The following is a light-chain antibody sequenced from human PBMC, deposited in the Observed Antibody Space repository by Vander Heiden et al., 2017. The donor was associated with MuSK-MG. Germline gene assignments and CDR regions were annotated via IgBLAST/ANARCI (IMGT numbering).Light chain of an antibody. Sequence: QSVLTQPPSVSAAPGQNVTISCSGSRSNIANNYVSWYRQVPGEAPKLLLYDNNKRPSGIPDRFSGSKSATSATLGITGLQTGDEATYYCATWHSGLSVGVFGGGTNLTVL. CDR3: ATWHSGLSVGV. CDR1: RSNIANNY. V-gene: IGLV1-51*01. J-gene: IGLJ3*02. CDR2: DNN.